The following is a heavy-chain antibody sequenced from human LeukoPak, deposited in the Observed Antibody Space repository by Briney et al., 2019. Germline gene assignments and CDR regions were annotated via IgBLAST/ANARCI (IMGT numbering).Heavy chain of an antibody. CDR1: GGSISSYY. CDR2: IYYSGST. J-gene: IGHJ2*01. CDR3: ARSNYYDSSGSIWYSDL. D-gene: IGHD3-22*01. V-gene: IGHV4-59*01. Sequence: PSETLSLTCTVSGGSISSYYWSWIRQPPGKGLEWIGYIYYSGSTNYNPSLKSRVTISVDTSKNQFSLKLSSVTAADTAVYYCARSNYYDSSGSIWYSDLWGRGTLVTVSS.